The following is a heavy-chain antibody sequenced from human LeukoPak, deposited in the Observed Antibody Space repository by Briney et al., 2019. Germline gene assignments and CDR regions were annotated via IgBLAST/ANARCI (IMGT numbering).Heavy chain of an antibody. CDR3: ARNGAYYYDSSTD. V-gene: IGHV4-59*08. J-gene: IGHJ4*02. CDR2: IYYSGST. Sequence: SETLPLTCTVSGGSISSYYWSWIRQPPGKGLEWIGYIYYSGSTNYNPSLKSRVTISVDTSKNQFSLKLSSVTAADTAVYYCARNGAYYYDSSTDWGQGTLVTVSS. CDR1: GGSISSYY. D-gene: IGHD3-22*01.